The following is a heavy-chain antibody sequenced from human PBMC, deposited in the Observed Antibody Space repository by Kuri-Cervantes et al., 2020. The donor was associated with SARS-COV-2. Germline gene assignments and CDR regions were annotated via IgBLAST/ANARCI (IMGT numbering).Heavy chain of an antibody. D-gene: IGHD5-18*01. V-gene: IGHV3-53*05. CDR3: ARDTRRGYSYGYGFDY. J-gene: IGHJ4*02. CDR2: IYSGGST. CDR1: GFTVSSNY. Sequence: GGSLRLSCAASGFTVSSNYMSWVRQAPGKGLEWVSVIYSGGSTYYADSVKGRFTISRDNPKNTLYLQMGSLRAEGMAVYYCARDTRRGYSYGYGFDYWGQGTLVTVSS.